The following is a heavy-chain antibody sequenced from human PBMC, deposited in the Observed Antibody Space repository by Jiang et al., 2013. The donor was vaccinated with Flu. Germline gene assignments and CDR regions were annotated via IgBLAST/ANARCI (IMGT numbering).Heavy chain of an antibody. J-gene: IGHJ6*02. CDR1: GGTFSSYG. CDR3: ARDRVAEWLQSNQYYQYYYGMDV. V-gene: IGHV1-69*13. Sequence: QSGAEVKKPGASVKVSCKASGGTFSSYGISWVRQAPGQGLEWMGGIIPIFGTTNYAQKFQGKVTITADESKSTAYMELNSLISEDTAVYYCARDRVAEWLQSNQYYQYYYGMDVWGHGTTVTGLL. D-gene: IGHD5-24*01. CDR2: IIPIFGTT.